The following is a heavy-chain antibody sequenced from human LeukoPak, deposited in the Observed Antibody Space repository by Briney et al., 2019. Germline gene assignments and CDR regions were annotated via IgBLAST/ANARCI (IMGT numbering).Heavy chain of an antibody. Sequence: ASVKVSCKASGYTFTSYGISWVRQAPGQGLEWMGWISAYNGNTNYAQKLQGRVTMTTDTSTSTAYMELRSLRSDDTAVYYCARGKQELVTKSYYYYMDVWGKGTTVTVSS. J-gene: IGHJ6*03. CDR3: ARGKQELVTKSYYYYMDV. CDR2: ISAYNGNT. V-gene: IGHV1-18*01. D-gene: IGHD5-18*01. CDR1: GYTFTSYG.